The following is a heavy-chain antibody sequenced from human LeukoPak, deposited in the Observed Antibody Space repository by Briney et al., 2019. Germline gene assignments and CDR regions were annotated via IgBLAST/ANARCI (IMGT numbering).Heavy chain of an antibody. CDR3: AKANCSSTSCPNWFDP. CDR2: ISSSSSYI. D-gene: IGHD2-2*01. Sequence: GGSLRLSCAASGFTFSSYWMSWVRQAPGKGLEWVSSISSSSSYIYYADSVKGRFTISRDNAKNSLYLQMNSLRAEDTAVYYCAKANCSSTSCPNWFDPWGQGTLVTVSS. V-gene: IGHV3-21*01. CDR1: GFTFSSYW. J-gene: IGHJ5*02.